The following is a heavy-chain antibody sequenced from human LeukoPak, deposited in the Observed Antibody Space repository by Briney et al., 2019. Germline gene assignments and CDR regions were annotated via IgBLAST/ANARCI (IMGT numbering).Heavy chain of an antibody. CDR3: ARLRGIFGVVITSYNWFDP. V-gene: IGHV1-69*02. CDR1: GGTFSSYT. J-gene: IGHJ5*02. CDR2: IIPILGIA. Sequence: SVKVSCKASGGTFSSYTISWVRQAPGQGLEWMGRIIPILGIANYAQKFQGRVTITADKSTSTAYMELSSLRSEYTAVYYCARLRGIFGVVITSYNWFDPWGQGTLVTVSS. D-gene: IGHD3-3*01.